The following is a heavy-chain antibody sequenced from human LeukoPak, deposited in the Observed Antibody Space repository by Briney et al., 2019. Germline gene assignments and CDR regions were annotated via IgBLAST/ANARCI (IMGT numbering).Heavy chain of an antibody. J-gene: IGHJ4*02. V-gene: IGHV3-74*01. CDR1: GFSFNNYW. Sequence: GGSLRLSCAGSGFSFNNYWMHWVRQAPGKGLVWVSRIDSNGRVTTYADSVKGRFTISKDSARNTLYLQMSTLRVEDTAVYYCARAQDTYNSLYFDYWGQGALVTVPS. D-gene: IGHD5-24*01. CDR3: ARAQDTYNSLYFDY. CDR2: IDSNGRVT.